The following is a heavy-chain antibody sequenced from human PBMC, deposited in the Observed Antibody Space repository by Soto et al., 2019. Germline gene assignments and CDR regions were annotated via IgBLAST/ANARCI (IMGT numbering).Heavy chain of an antibody. Sequence: QVQLQESGPGLVKPSETLSLTCTVSGGSISSYYWNWIRQPPGKGLEWIGYIYYRGSTKYNSSLKTRVTISVDQSKNQFSLKLRSGTAADTAVYYCAREGLTGTIGLYYYYGLDVWGQGTTVTVSS. J-gene: IGHJ6*02. V-gene: IGHV4-59*01. D-gene: IGHD1-7*01. CDR1: GGSISSYY. CDR3: AREGLTGTIGLYYYYGLDV. CDR2: IYYRGST.